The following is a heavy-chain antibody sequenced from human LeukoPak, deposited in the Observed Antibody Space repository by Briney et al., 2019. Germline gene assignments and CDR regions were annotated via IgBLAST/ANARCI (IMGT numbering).Heavy chain of an antibody. D-gene: IGHD3-3*01. V-gene: IGHV3-74*01. CDR1: GFIVSSNY. J-gene: IGHJ4*02. Sequence: GSLRLSCAASGFIVSSNYMSWVRQAPGKGLLWVSRINDVSGSTYADSVKGRFTISRDNAKNMLYLQMNSLRAEDTAVYYCARGGVASLDYWGQGTLVTVSS. CDR3: ARGGVASLDY. CDR2: INDVSGS.